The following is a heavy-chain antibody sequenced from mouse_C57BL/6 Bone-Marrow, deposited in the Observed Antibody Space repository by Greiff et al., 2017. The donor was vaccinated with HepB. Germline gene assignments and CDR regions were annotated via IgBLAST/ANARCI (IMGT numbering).Heavy chain of an antibody. CDR2: IDPEDGET. CDR3: ARWDWYFDV. J-gene: IGHJ1*03. V-gene: IGHV14-2*01. Sequence: EVKLMESGAELVKPGASVKLSCTASGFNIKDYYMHWVKQRTEQGLEWIGRIDPEDGETKYGPKFQGKATITADTSSNTAYLQLSSLTSEDTAVYYCARWDWYFDVWGTGTTVTVSS. CDR1: GFNIKDYY.